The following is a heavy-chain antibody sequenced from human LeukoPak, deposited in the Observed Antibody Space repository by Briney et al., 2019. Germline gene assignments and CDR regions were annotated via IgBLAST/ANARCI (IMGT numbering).Heavy chain of an antibody. J-gene: IGHJ4*02. D-gene: IGHD3-22*01. CDR3: ARGGWNKFDY. CDR2: IYYSGGT. Sequence: PSGTLSLTCTVSGVSMKNIIWWTWVRQSPGKGLEWIGYIYYSGGTYYNPSLKSRVSISVDTSKNQFSLKLSSVTAADTAVYYCARGGWNKFDYWGQGTLVTVSS. V-gene: IGHV4-4*02. CDR1: GVSMKNIIW.